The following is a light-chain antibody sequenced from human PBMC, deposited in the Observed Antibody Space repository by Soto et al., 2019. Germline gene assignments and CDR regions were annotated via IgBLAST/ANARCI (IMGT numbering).Light chain of an antibody. Sequence: IVLTQSPGTLSLSPGERATLSCRASQSISPNFLAWYQHKPGQAPRLLIFGASRRAPGIPDRFSGSGSGTDFTLSISGLEPEDFAVYYCQQYSSSSYTFGQGTKLDIK. CDR1: QSISPNF. CDR2: GAS. V-gene: IGKV3-20*01. J-gene: IGKJ2*01. CDR3: QQYSSSSYT.